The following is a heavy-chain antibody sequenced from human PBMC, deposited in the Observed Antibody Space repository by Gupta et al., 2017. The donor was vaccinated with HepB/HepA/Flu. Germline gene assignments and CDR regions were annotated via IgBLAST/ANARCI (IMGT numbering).Heavy chain of an antibody. CDR3: ARVFSDYYYYGMDV. Sequence: QVQLVQSGAEVKKPGASVKVSCKSSGYTFTSYYLHWVRQAPGQGLEWMGRINPRGGSTSYEQKFQGRVTMTRDTSTSTVYMELSSLRSEDTAVYYCARVFSDYYYYGMDVWGQGTTVTVSS. CDR1: GYTFTSYY. J-gene: IGHJ6*02. V-gene: IGHV1-46*01. CDR2: INPRGGST. D-gene: IGHD1-26*01.